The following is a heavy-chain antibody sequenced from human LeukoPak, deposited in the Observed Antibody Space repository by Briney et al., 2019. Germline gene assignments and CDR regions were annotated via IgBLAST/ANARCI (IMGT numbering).Heavy chain of an antibody. CDR2: INPNSGGT. Sequence: GASVKVSCKASGDTSTGYYIHWVRQAPGQGLEWMGWINPNSGGTNYAQKFQGRVTMTRDTSISTAYMELSRLRSDDTAVYYCARDFRAAMVSDWFDPWGQGTLVTVSS. CDR1: GDTSTGYY. V-gene: IGHV1-2*02. D-gene: IGHD5-18*01. CDR3: ARDFRAAMVSDWFDP. J-gene: IGHJ5*02.